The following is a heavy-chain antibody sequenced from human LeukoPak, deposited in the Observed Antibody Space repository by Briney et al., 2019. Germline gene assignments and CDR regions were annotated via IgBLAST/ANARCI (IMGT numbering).Heavy chain of an antibody. V-gene: IGHV4-4*07. Sequence: SETLSLTCTVSGGSISNYYWSWIRQPAGKGLEFIGRIYTSGSTDYNPSLKSRVTMSADTSKNQFSLKLTSVTAADTAVYYCARGLGAATSEAFDIWGQGSMVTVSS. J-gene: IGHJ3*02. CDR3: ARGLGAATSEAFDI. CDR2: IYTSGST. D-gene: IGHD1-26*01. CDR1: GGSISNYY.